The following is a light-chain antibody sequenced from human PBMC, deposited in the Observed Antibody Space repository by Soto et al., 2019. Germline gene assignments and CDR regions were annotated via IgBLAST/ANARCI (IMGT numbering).Light chain of an antibody. V-gene: IGKV3-20*01. CDR2: GAS. Sequence: EIVLTQSPGTLSLSPGERATLSCRVSQIISSSYLAWYQQKPGQAPRLLIYGASSRATGIPDRFSGSGSGIDFTLTISRLEPEDFAVYYCQQYGSSPPYTFGQGTKLEIK. J-gene: IGKJ2*01. CDR3: QQYGSSPPYT. CDR1: QIISSSY.